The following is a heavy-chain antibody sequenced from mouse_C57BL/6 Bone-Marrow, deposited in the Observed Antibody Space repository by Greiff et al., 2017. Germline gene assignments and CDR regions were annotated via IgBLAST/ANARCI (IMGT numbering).Heavy chain of an antibody. Sequence: EVQGVESGGGLVQPKGSLTLSCAASGFSFNTYAMNWVRQAPGKGLEWVARIRSKSNNYATYYADSVKDRFTISRDDSESMLYLQMNNLKTEGTAMDYGVSWAWFAYGGQGTLGTVSA. J-gene: IGHJ3*01. CDR2: IRSKSNNYAT. CDR3: VSWAWFAY. CDR1: GFSFNTYA. D-gene: IGHD4-1*01. V-gene: IGHV10-1*01.